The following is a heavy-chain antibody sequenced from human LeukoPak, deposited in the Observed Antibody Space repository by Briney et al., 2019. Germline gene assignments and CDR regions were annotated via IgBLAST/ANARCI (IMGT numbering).Heavy chain of an antibody. V-gene: IGHV3-30*18. Sequence: GGSLRLSCAASGFTFSSYGMHWVRQAPGKGLEWVAVISYDGSDKNYADSVKGRFTIPRDNSKNTLYLQMYSLRAEDTAVYYCAYDSSGYYYTPGDYWGQGTLVTVSS. J-gene: IGHJ4*02. CDR3: AYDSSGYYYTPGDY. CDR2: ISYDGSDK. CDR1: GFTFSSYG. D-gene: IGHD3-22*01.